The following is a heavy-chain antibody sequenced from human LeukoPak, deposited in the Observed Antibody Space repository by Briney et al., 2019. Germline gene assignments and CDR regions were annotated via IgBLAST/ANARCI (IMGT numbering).Heavy chain of an antibody. CDR3: AKDSSLSVAGLFDY. D-gene: IGHD6-19*01. Sequence: GRSLRLSCAASGYTFDDYAMHWVRQAPGKGVEWVSGISWNSGTIGYADSVKGRFTISRDNAKNSLYLQMNSLRAEDTALYYCAKDSSLSVAGLFDYWGQGTLVTVSS. CDR1: GYTFDDYA. V-gene: IGHV3-9*01. J-gene: IGHJ4*02. CDR2: ISWNSGTI.